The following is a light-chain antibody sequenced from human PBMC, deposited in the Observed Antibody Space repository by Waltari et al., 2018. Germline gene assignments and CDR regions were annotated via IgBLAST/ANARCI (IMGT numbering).Light chain of an antibody. Sequence: DIQMTQSPSTLSASVGDRVTITCRASQNIVTWLTWYQQKPGKAPKVLIYKASNLKSGVPSRFSGSGSGTEFTRTINSLQPDDFATYYCQQYNTYWTFGQGTKVEIK. V-gene: IGKV1-5*03. J-gene: IGKJ1*01. CDR2: KAS. CDR3: QQYNTYWT. CDR1: QNIVTW.